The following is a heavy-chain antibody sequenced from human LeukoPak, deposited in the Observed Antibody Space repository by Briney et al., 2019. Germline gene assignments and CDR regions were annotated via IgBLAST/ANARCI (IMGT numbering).Heavy chain of an antibody. CDR3: ARDRAEHNWTYHTLFDY. CDR2: INGDETSR. J-gene: IGHJ4*02. CDR1: GFTFRDYW. V-gene: IGHV3-74*01. D-gene: IGHD1-7*01. Sequence: PGGSLRLSCTASGFTFRDYWMHWIRQSPREGLVWLSRINGDETSRAYADSVEGRFTISRDNAKNTLYLQIDSLRAEDSAIYYCARDRAEHNWTYHTLFDYWGQGTPVTVSS.